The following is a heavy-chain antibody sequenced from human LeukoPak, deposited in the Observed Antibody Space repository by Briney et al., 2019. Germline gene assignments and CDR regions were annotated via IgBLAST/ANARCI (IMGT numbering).Heavy chain of an antibody. CDR1: GGSISSYY. J-gene: IGHJ4*01. CDR3: ASTRDYGGNPPDY. D-gene: IGHD4-23*01. V-gene: IGHV4-59*08. CDR2: IYYSGST. Sequence: SEALSLTCTVSGGSISSYYWSWIRQPPGKGLEWIGYIYYSGSTNYNPSLKSRVTISVDTSKNQFSLKLSSVTAADTAVYYCASTRDYGGNPPDYWGXXXXXTVXX.